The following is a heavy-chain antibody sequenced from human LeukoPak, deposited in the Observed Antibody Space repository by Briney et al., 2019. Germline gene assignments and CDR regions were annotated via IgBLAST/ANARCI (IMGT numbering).Heavy chain of an antibody. CDR3: ATRVDYRLDYYYGMDV. J-gene: IGHJ6*02. V-gene: IGHV1-69*13. CDR1: GGTFSSYA. Sequence: ASVKVSCKASGGTFSSYAISWVRQAPGQGLEWMGGIIPIFGTANYAQKFRGRVTITADESTSTAYMELSSLRSEDTAVYYCATRVDYRLDYYYGMDVWGQGTTVTVSS. CDR2: IIPIFGTA. D-gene: IGHD4-11*01.